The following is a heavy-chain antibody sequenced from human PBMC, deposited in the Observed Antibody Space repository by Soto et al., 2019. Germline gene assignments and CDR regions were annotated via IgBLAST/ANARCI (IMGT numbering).Heavy chain of an antibody. CDR2: IKQDGSEK. CDR3: VRAVGDISSGVFDI. Sequence: PGGSLRLSCAASGISFSSYWMSWVRQAPGKGLEWVANIKQDGSEKYYVDSVKGRFTISRDNAKNSLYLQMNSLRAEDTAVFYCVRAVGDISSGVFDIRGQGLMVPAS. V-gene: IGHV3-7*01. J-gene: IGHJ3*02. D-gene: IGHD3-10*01. CDR1: GISFSSYW.